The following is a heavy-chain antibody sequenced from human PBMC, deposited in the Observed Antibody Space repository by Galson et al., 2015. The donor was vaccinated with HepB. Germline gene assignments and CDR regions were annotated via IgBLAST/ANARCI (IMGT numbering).Heavy chain of an antibody. D-gene: IGHD6-13*01. CDR3: ARDKEGSSWYLPLAWFDP. Sequence: SETLSLTCTVSGGSISSSSYYWGWIRQPPGKGLEWIGSIYYSGSTYYNPSLKSRVTISVDTSKNQFSLKLSSVTAADTAVYYCARDKEGSSWYLPLAWFDPWGQGTLVTVSS. V-gene: IGHV4-39*07. CDR1: GGSISSSSYY. CDR2: IYYSGST. J-gene: IGHJ5*02.